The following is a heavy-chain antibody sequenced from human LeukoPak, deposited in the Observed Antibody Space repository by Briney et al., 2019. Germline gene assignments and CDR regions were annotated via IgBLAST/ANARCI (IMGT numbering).Heavy chain of an antibody. V-gene: IGHV3-13*01. CDR3: ARGGHFGSGPINP. Sequence: GGSLRLSCAASGFIFSYYDLHWVRQSSGKGLDWVSSIDTTGDTYYAGSVRGRFTISRENAKNSFYLQMNSLTEGDTAVYFCARGGHFGSGPINPWGQGTLVTVSS. J-gene: IGHJ5*02. D-gene: IGHD3-10*01. CDR2: IDTTGDT. CDR1: GFIFSYYD.